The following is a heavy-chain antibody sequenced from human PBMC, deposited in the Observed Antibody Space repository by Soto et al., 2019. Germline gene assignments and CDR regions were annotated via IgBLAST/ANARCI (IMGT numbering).Heavy chain of an antibody. CDR3: ASRSSGWYYYYYGMDV. V-gene: IGHV1-2*02. CDR2: TNPNSGGT. Sequence: ASVKVSCKASGYTFTGYYMHWVRQAPGQGLEWMGWTNPNSGGTNYAQKFQGRVTMTRDTSISTAYMELSRLRSDDTAVYYCASRSSGWYYYYYGMDVWGQGTTVTVSS. J-gene: IGHJ6*02. CDR1: GYTFTGYY. D-gene: IGHD6-19*01.